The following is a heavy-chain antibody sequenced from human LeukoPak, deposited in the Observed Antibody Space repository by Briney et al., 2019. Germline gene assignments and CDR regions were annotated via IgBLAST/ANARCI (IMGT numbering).Heavy chain of an antibody. CDR2: INHSGST. J-gene: IGHJ6*04. V-gene: IGHV4-34*01. D-gene: IGHD2-2*01. CDR1: GGSFSRYY. Sequence: SETLSLTCAVYGGSFSRYYWSWIRLPPGKGLEWIGEINHSGSTNYNPSLKSRVTISVDTSKNQFSLKLSSVTAADTAVYYCARGYQLPHYYGMDVWGKGTTVTVSS. CDR3: ARGYQLPHYYGMDV.